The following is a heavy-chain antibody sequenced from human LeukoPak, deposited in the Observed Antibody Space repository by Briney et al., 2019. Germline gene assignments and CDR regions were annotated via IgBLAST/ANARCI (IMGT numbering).Heavy chain of an antibody. Sequence: SETLSLTCTVSGGSISSGSYYWSWIRQPPGKGLEWIGYIYYSGSTYYNPSLKSRITISLDTSKNQFSLKLSSVTAADTAVYYCARDQGLLGTDYWGQGTLVTVSS. J-gene: IGHJ4*02. D-gene: IGHD6-19*01. V-gene: IGHV4-30-4*08. CDR2: IYYSGST. CDR3: ARDQGLLGTDY. CDR1: GGSISSGSYY.